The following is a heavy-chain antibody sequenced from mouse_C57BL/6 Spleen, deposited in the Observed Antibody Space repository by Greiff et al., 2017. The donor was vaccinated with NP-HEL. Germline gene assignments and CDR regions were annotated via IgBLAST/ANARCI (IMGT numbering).Heavy chain of an antibody. CDR2: ISGGGGNT. CDR3: ARHLDRYYFDY. CDR1: GFTFSSYT. Sequence: EVQLVESGGGLVKPGGSLKLSCAASGFTFSSYTMSWVRQTPEKRLEWVATISGGGGNTYYPDSVKGRFTISRDNAKNTLYLQMSSLRSEDTALYYCARHLDRYYFDYWGQGTTLTVSS. J-gene: IGHJ2*01. V-gene: IGHV5-9*01.